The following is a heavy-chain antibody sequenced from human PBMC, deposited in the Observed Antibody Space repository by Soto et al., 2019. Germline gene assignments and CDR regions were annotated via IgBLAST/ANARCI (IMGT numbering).Heavy chain of an antibody. D-gene: IGHD3-10*01. V-gene: IGHV4-30-4*01. CDR3: ARRPYFAGSGSLDYFDY. CDR2: IYRSGST. CDR1: GGSISSGDVY. J-gene: IGHJ4*02. Sequence: QVKLQESGPGLVKPSQTLSLTCTVSGGSISSGDVYWSWIRQAPGKGLEWIGYIYRSGSTKYNPSLYSRITISVDTSKNKFSLDMSSVTAADTAVYYCARRPYFAGSGSLDYFDYWGQGTLVTVSS.